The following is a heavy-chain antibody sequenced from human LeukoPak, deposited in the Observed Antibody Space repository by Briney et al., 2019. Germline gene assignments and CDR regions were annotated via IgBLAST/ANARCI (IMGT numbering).Heavy chain of an antibody. Sequence: SETLSLTCSAYGGSFGGYFWSWIRQPPGEGLEWIGEVNHGGSTHYNPSLKSRVTISVDTSRTQFSLNLRSVTAADTAVYYCARGPPLAYYGTGGYYFFDYWGQGILVTVSP. CDR1: GGSFGGYF. D-gene: IGHD3-22*01. CDR3: ARGPPLAYYGTGGYYFFDY. V-gene: IGHV4-34*01. CDR2: VNHGGST. J-gene: IGHJ4*02.